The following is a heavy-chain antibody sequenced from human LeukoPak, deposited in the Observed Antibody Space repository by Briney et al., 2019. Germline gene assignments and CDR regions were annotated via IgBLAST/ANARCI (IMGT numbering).Heavy chain of an antibody. CDR2: ISYDGSDK. CDR3: ARDNYSSGWYSTNDY. CDR1: GFTFSSYA. J-gene: IGHJ4*02. V-gene: IGHV3-30*04. Sequence: PGGSLRLSCAASGFTFSSYAMYWVRQAPGKGLEWVAVISYDGSDKFYADSVKGRFTISRDSSKNTLYLQMNSLRPEDTAVYYCARDNYSSGWYSTNDYWGQGTLVTVSS. D-gene: IGHD6-19*01.